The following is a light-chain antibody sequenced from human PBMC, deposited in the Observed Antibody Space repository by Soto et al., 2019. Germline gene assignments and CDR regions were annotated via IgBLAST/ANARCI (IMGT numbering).Light chain of an antibody. CDR3: SSYTPSSTWV. CDR1: SSDAGDYKS. V-gene: IGLV2-14*03. J-gene: IGLJ3*02. CDR2: DVS. Sequence: QSALTQPASVSGSPGQSITISCSGTSSDAGDYKSVSWYQQHPGKAPKLMIFDVSYRPSGISNRFSGSKSGDTASLTISGLQAEDEADYYCSSYTPSSTWVFGGGAKLTVL.